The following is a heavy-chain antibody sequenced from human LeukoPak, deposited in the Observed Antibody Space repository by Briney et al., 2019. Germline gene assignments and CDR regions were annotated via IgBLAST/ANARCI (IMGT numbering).Heavy chain of an antibody. CDR1: GGSISSSSYY. Sequence: PSETLSLTCTVSGGSISSSSYYWGWIRQPPGKGLEWIGSIYYSGSTYYNPSLKSRVTMSVDTSKNQFSLKLSSVTAADTAVYYCARGGRSDVLRFLEWPLEYYFDYWGQGTLVTVSS. CDR3: ARGGRSDVLRFLEWPLEYYFDY. CDR2: IYYSGST. V-gene: IGHV4-39*07. D-gene: IGHD3-3*01. J-gene: IGHJ4*02.